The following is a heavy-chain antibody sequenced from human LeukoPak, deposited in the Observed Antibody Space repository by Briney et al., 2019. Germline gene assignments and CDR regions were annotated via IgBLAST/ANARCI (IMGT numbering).Heavy chain of an antibody. D-gene: IGHD6-13*01. J-gene: IGHJ4*02. CDR1: GFTFSSYA. V-gene: IGHV3-30-3*01. Sequence: QPGRSLRLSCAASGFTFSSYAMHWVRQAPGKGLEWVAVISYDGSNKYYADSVKGRFTISRDNSKNTLYLQMNSLRAEDTAVYYRARWQPGDYWGQGTLVTVSS. CDR3: ARWQPGDY. CDR2: ISYDGSNK.